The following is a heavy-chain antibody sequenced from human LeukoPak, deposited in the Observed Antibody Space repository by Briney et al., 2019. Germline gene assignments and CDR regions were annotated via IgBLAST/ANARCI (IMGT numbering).Heavy chain of an antibody. V-gene: IGHV4-59*01. CDR2: IYYIGRT. CDR3: ARDYAFDI. CDR1: GDSISSYY. J-gene: IGHJ3*02. Sequence: SETLSPTCTVSGDSISSYYWSWIRQPPGKGLEWIGYIYYIGRTNYNPSLKSRVTMSVDTAKNQFSLKLSSVTAADTAVYYCARDYAFDIWGQGTMVTVSS.